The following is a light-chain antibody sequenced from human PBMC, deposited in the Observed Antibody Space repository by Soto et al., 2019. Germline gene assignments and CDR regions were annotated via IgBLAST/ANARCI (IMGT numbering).Light chain of an antibody. CDR2: SLS. CDR3: MQRMEFPIT. CDR1: XXLLGSNGGNTY. J-gene: IGKJ5*01. Sequence: DVVMTQTPLSLPVTPGEXXXXXXXXXXXLLGSNGGNTYVDWYLQRPGQSPHLLIYSLSYRASGVPDRFSGSGSGTDFTLKISRVEAEDVGVYYCMQRMEFPITFGQGTRLEV. V-gene: IGKV2-40*01.